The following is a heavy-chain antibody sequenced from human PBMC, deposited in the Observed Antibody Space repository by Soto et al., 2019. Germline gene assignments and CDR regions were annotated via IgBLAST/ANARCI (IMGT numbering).Heavy chain of an antibody. CDR1: GGSISSSSYY. CDR3: ARVIDGYSYGLFDY. CDR2: IYYSGST. J-gene: IGHJ4*02. D-gene: IGHD5-18*01. V-gene: IGHV4-39*07. Sequence: SETLSLTCTVSGGSISSSSYYWGWIRQPPGKGLEWIGSIYYSGSTNYNPSLKSRVTISVDTSKNQFSLKLSSVTAADTAVYYCARVIDGYSYGLFDYWGQGTLVTVSS.